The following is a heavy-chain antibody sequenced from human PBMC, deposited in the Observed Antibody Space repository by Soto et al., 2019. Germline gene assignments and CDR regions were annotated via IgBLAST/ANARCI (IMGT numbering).Heavy chain of an antibody. CDR1: GYSFTSYW. J-gene: IGHJ4*02. Sequence: PGESLKISCKGSGYSFTSYWISWVRQMPGKGLEWMGRIDPSDSYTNYSPSFQGHVTISADKSISTAYLQWSSLKASDTAMYYCAYLDSSGYYYGGLDYWGQGTLVTVSS. V-gene: IGHV5-10-1*01. D-gene: IGHD3-22*01. CDR3: AYLDSSGYYYGGLDY. CDR2: IDPSDSYT.